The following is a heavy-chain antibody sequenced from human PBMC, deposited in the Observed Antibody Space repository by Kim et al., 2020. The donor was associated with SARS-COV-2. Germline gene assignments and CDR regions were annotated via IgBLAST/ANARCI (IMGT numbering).Heavy chain of an antibody. D-gene: IGHD2-15*01. V-gene: IGHV4-59*08. J-gene: IGHJ4*02. CDR2: IYYSGTT. CDR1: GGSISSYY. CDR3: ARQFCSGGNCYPYFDY. Sequence: SETLSLTCSVSGGSISSYYWSWIRQPPGMRLEWIGFIYYSGTTNYNPSLKSRVTISVDTSKNQFSLKLSSVTAADTAVYYCARQFCSGGNCYPYFDYWGQGILVTVSS.